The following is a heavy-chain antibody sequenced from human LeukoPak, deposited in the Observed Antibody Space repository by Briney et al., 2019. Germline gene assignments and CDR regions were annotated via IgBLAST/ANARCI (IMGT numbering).Heavy chain of an antibody. V-gene: IGHV3-74*01. D-gene: IGHD3-10*01. CDR3: ATSGSYAEDAFDI. CDR2: INSDGSFT. CDR1: GFTFRTFW. J-gene: IGHJ3*02. Sequence: GGSLRLSCAASGFTFRTFWMHWVRQAPGKGLVWVSRINSDGSFTNYADSVKGRFTISRDNAKNTLYLRMNSLRGEDTAIYYCATSGSYAEDAFDIWGQGTMVTVSS.